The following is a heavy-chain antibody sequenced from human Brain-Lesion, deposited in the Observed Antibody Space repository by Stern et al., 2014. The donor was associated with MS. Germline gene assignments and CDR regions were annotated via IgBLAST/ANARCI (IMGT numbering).Heavy chain of an antibody. V-gene: IGHV1-2*02. D-gene: IGHD3-3*01. CDR3: ARDQRGITIFGVVTDYYYLGMDV. CDR1: GYIFTGYS. J-gene: IGHJ6*02. Sequence: QMQLVQSGAEVKKPGASVKVSCKTSGYIFTGYSIHWVRQAPGQGLEWMGWINPNTGGTKYAQKFQGRVTMSRDTSISTAYVELSSLTSDDTAVYYCARDQRGITIFGVVTDYYYLGMDVWGQGTTVTVSS. CDR2: INPNTGGT.